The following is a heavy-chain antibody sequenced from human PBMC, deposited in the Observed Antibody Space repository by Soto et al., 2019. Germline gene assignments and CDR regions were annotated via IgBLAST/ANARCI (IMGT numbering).Heavy chain of an antibody. Sequence: GASVKVSCKASGYTFTNYGISWVRQAPGEGLEWVGWINTSNDNKLYAQKLQGRLTLTTDTSTSTAYMDLTTLRSDDTAVYFCARDPGAAWFDPWGQGTLVTVSS. CDR1: GYTFTNYG. V-gene: IGHV1-18*01. CDR3: ARDPGAAWFDP. D-gene: IGHD2-15*01. J-gene: IGHJ5*02. CDR2: INTSNDNK.